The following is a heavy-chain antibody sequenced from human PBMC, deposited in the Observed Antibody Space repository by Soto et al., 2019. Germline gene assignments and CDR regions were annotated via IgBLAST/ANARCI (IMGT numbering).Heavy chain of an antibody. CDR3: ARHHRYCSGDSCYLFDY. Sequence: SETLSLTCTVSGGSISSYYWSWLRQPPGEGLEWIGYISYSGYTNYHPSLNSRVTISVDTSKNQFSLKLSSVTAADTAVYYCARHHRYCSGDSCYLFDYWGLGTLVTVSS. V-gene: IGHV4-59*08. J-gene: IGHJ4*02. D-gene: IGHD2-15*01. CDR1: GGSISSYY. CDR2: ISYSGYT.